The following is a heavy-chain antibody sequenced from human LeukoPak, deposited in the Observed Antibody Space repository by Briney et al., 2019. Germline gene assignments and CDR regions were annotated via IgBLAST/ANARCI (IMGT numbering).Heavy chain of an antibody. CDR1: GGSISSYY. CDR2: IYYSGST. CDR3: ARVMGSGWSDY. D-gene: IGHD6-19*01. J-gene: IGHJ4*02. Sequence: SETLSLTCTVSGGSISSYYWSWIRQPPGKGLEWIGYIYYSGSTKYNPSLKSRVTISVDMSKNQFSLKLSSVTAADTAVYYCARVMGSGWSDYWGQGTLVTVSS. V-gene: IGHV4-59*01.